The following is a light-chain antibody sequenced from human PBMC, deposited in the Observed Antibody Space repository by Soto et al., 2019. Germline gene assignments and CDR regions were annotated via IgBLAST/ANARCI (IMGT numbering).Light chain of an antibody. V-gene: IGKV1-39*01. CDR1: QSISSY. J-gene: IGKJ2*01. Sequence: DIQMTQSPSSLSASVGDRVTITCRASQSISSYLNWYQQKPGKAPNLLIYSASSLQSGVPSRFSGSGSGTDFTLTISSLQPEDFATYYCQQRYSTSSETFGQGTKLEIK. CDR2: SAS. CDR3: QQRYSTSSET.